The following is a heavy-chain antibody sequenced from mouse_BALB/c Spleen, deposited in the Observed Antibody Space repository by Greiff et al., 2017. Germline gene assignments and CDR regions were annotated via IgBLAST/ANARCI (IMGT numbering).Heavy chain of an antibody. CDR3: VGGYEGFAY. CDR1: GFTFNTYA. CDR2: IRSKSNNYAT. D-gene: IGHD2-2*01. V-gene: IGHV10-1*02. J-gene: IGHJ3*01. Sequence: GGGLVQPKGSLTLSCAASGFTFNTYALIWVRQAPGKGLEWVARIRSKSNNYATYYADSVKDRCTISRDDSQSMLYLQMNNLKTEDTAMYYCVGGYEGFAYWGQGTLVTVSA.